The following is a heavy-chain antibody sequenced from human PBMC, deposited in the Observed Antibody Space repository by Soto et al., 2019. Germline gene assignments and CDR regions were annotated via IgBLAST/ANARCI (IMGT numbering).Heavy chain of an antibody. CDR1: GESIATAGYS. J-gene: IGHJ4*02. CDR2: IYHSGAT. CDR3: SRGDY. V-gene: IGHV4-31*03. Sequence: QVQLQESGPRLVRPSQTLSLPCPASGESIATAGYSWPWIRQRPGRGLEWLGFIYHSGATYYSSSMKSRLSISIDRSQNQFSLKVTSVTAADTAVYFCSRGDYWGQGMLVTVS.